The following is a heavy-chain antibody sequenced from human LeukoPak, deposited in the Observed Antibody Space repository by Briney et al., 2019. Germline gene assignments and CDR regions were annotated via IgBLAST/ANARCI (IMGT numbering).Heavy chain of an antibody. CDR2: IRSKANNYAT. J-gene: IGHJ6*02. V-gene: IGHV3-73*01. Sequence: GGSLKLSCAASGLTFSGSAMHWVRQASGKGLEWLGRIRSKANNYATAYAASVKGRFTLSRDDSKNTAYLQMNSLKTEDTAVYYCTRLRGSSGSWGPALNGMDVWGPGTTVTVSS. CDR1: GLTFSGSA. D-gene: IGHD5-12*01. CDR3: TRLRGSSGSWGPALNGMDV.